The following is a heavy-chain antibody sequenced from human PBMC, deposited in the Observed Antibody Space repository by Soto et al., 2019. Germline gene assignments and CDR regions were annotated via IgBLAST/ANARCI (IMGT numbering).Heavy chain of an antibody. V-gene: IGHV1-58*01. CDR1: GFTFSKFA. Sequence: SVKVSCKTSGFTFSKFAVQWVRQARGQGPEWIGWIVVGSGKTDYAQKFRERVTMTRDMSTTTAYLELSSLKSEDTAVYYCAASYYYDSSGYFDLHYWGQGTQVTVSS. J-gene: IGHJ4*02. CDR2: IVVGSGKT. CDR3: AASYYYDSSGYFDLHY. D-gene: IGHD3-22*01.